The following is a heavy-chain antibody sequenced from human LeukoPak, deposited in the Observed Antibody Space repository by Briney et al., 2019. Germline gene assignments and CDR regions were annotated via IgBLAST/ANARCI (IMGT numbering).Heavy chain of an antibody. CDR2: INEDGSQK. CDR3: ARDIPRGASHLDY. CDR1: GFSFSGYW. V-gene: IGHV3-7*01. J-gene: IGHJ4*02. D-gene: IGHD1-26*01. Sequence: GGSLRLSCATSGFSFSGYWMTWVRQAPGKGPEWVANINEDGSQKNLVDSVKGRFTISRDNAKSSLYLQMNSLRVEDTAVYYCARDIPRGASHLDYWGQGPLVTVSS.